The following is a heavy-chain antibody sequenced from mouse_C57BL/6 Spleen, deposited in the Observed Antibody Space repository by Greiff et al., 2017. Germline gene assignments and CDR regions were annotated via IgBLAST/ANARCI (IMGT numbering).Heavy chain of an antibody. V-gene: IGHV1-55*01. CDR1: GYTFTSYW. J-gene: IGHJ2*01. CDR2: IYPGSGST. Sequence: QVQLQQPGAELVKPGASVKMSCKASGYTFTSYWITWVKQRPGQGLEWIGDIYPGSGSTNYNEKFKSKATLTVDTSSSTAYMQLSSLTSEDSAVYFCARGYNYDVGVYFKYWGQGTTLTFSS. D-gene: IGHD2-12*01. CDR3: ARGYNYDVGVYFKY.